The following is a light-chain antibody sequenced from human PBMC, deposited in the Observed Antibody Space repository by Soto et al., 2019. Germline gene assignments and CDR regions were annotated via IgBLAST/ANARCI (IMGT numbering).Light chain of an antibody. CDR3: HQSDDSVWT. Sequence: EIVLTQSPGTLSLSPGEGATLSCRASQYVSRSYLAWYQQKPGQAPRLLIYDSSRKATGVPDRFSGSGSGTDFVLTISRLEPEDFEVYYCHQSDDSVWTFGQGTKVE. CDR2: DSS. J-gene: IGKJ1*01. V-gene: IGKV3-20*01. CDR1: QYVSRSY.